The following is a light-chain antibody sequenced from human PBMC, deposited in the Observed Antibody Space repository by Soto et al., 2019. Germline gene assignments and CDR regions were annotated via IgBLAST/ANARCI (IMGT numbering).Light chain of an antibody. Sequence: QSALTQPASVSGSPGQSITISCSGTSSDVGGYNYVSWYQQHPGKAPQLIIYEVSNRPSGVSNRFSGSKAGYTASLTISGLQAEDEADYYGSSYTTTSTLYVFGNGTKLTVL. CDR2: EVS. V-gene: IGLV2-14*01. J-gene: IGLJ1*01. CDR3: SSYTTTSTLYV. CDR1: SSDVGGYNY.